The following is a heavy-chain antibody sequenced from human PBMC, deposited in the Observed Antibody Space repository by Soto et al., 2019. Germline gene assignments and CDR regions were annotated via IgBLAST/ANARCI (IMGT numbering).Heavy chain of an antibody. D-gene: IGHD6-13*01. V-gene: IGHV3-23*01. CDR1: GFTFSSYA. Sequence: EVQLLESGGGLVQPGGSLRLSCAASGFTFSSYAMSWVRQAPGKGLERVSAISGSGGSTYYADSVKGRFTISGDNAKNTLYLQMNRLRAEDTAVYYCAKENGYSSSWFEFDYWGQGTLVTVSS. CDR2: ISGSGGST. J-gene: IGHJ4*02. CDR3: AKENGYSSSWFEFDY.